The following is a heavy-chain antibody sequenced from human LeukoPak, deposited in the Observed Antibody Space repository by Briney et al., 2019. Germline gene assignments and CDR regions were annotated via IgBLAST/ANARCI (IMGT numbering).Heavy chain of an antibody. CDR1: GFTVSSNY. V-gene: IGHV3-7*01. CDR2: IKQDGSEK. CDR3: ARLIVDTAMVYYYYYYYIDV. J-gene: IGHJ6*03. Sequence: GGSLRLSCAASGFTVSSNYMSWVRQAPGKGLEWVANIKQDGSEKYYVDSVKGRFTISRDNAKNSLYLQMNSLRAEDTAVYYCARLIVDTAMVYYYYYYYIDVWGKGTTVTVSS. D-gene: IGHD5-18*01.